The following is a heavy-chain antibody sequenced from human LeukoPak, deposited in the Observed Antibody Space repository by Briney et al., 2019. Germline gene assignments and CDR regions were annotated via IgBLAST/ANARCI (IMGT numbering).Heavy chain of an antibody. CDR3: ARASKDYYDNSGYIGY. Sequence: SETLSLTCTVSGGSISSGSYYWSWIRQPAGKGLEWIGRIYTSGSTNYNPSLKSRVTISVDTSKNQFSLKLSSVTAADTAVYYCARASKDYYDNSGYIGYWGQGTLVTVSS. J-gene: IGHJ4*02. CDR1: GGSISSGSYY. D-gene: IGHD3-22*01. CDR2: IYTSGST. V-gene: IGHV4-61*02.